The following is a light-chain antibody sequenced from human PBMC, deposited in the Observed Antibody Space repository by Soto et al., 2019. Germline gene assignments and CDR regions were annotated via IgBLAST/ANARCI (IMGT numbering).Light chain of an antibody. J-gene: IGLJ3*02. CDR2: DVT. V-gene: IGLV2-11*01. CDR3: AAWDDSLTALV. CDR1: SSDVGGYNY. Sequence: QSVLTQPRSVSESPGQSVTISCTGTSSDVGGYNYVSWYQQHPGKAPKLMIYDVTRRPSGVPDRFSGCKSDNTASLTISGLQAEDEADYYCAAWDDSLTALVFGGGTKLTVL.